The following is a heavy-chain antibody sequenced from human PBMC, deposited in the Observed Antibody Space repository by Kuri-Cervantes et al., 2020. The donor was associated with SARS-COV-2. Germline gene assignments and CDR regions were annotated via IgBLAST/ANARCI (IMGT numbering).Heavy chain of an antibody. CDR1: GFTFSSYG. Sequence: GESLKISCAASGFTFSSYGMHWVRQAPGKGLEWVAVISYDGNNKYYADSVKGRFTISRDNSKNTLYLQMNSLRAEDTAVYYCAKEISTTGHRYFYGMDVWGQGTTVTVSS. J-gene: IGHJ6*02. CDR2: ISYDGNNK. CDR3: AKEISTTGHRYFYGMDV. V-gene: IGHV3-30*18. D-gene: IGHD2/OR15-2a*01.